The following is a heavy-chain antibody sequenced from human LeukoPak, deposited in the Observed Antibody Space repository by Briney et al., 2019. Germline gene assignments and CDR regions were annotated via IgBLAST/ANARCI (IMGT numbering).Heavy chain of an antibody. CDR2: IYYSGST. D-gene: IGHD6-6*01. CDR3: ARDAEYSSSSAAFDI. CDR1: GGSISSSSYY. J-gene: IGHJ3*02. V-gene: IGHV4-39*07. Sequence: SETLSLTCTVSGGSISSSSYYWGWIRQPPGKGLEWIGSIYYSGSTYYNPSLKSRVTISVDTSKNQFSLKLSSVTAADTAVYYCARDAEYSSSSAAFDIWGQGTMVTVSS.